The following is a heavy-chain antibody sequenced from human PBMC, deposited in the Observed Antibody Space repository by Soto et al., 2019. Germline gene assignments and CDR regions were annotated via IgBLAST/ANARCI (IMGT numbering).Heavy chain of an antibody. CDR2: IYYSGST. CDR3: ARDRGYDFWSGLGMDV. D-gene: IGHD3-3*01. V-gene: IGHV4-61*01. CDR1: GGSVSSGSYY. J-gene: IGHJ6*02. Sequence: TLSLTCTVSGGSVSSGSYYWSWIRQPPGKGLEWIGYIYYSGSTNYNPSLKSRVTISVDTSKNQFSLKLSSVTAADTAVYYCARDRGYDFWSGLGMDVWGQGTTVTVSS.